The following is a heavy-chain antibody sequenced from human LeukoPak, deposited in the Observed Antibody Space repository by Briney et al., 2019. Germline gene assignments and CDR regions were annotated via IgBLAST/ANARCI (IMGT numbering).Heavy chain of an antibody. J-gene: IGHJ5*02. CDR3: ARADFIDAGPYLIGP. CDR1: GYSFTAYY. Sequence: ASVKVSCKASGYSFTAYYIHWVRQAPGQGLEWMGWINTKSGRTSSARKFQGRVTMTRDPSITTVYMDISRPTSDDTAIYFCARADFIDAGPYLIGPWGQGTLVTVSS. D-gene: IGHD3-3*01. CDR2: INTKSGRT. V-gene: IGHV1-2*02.